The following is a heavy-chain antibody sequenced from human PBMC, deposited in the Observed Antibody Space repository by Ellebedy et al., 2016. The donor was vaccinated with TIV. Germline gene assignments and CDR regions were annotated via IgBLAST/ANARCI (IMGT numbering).Heavy chain of an antibody. CDR2: IYGDGGT. CDR1: GFILSANY. CDR3: TRHPRGFLDD. V-gene: IGHV3-53*01. Sequence: GESLKISCAAPGFILSANYITWVRQPPGKGLEWVAVIYGDGGTSYADAVKGRFTITRDISKNTLYLPMNALTGEDAAVYYCTRHPRGFLDDWGQGTPVIVSS. J-gene: IGHJ4*02.